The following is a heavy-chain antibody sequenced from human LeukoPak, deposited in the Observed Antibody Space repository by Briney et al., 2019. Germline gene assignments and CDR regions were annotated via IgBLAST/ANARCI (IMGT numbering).Heavy chain of an antibody. CDR3: AREFTGSTLDY. Sequence: GASVKVSCKASGYTFTSYYMHWVRQAPGQGLEWMGIINPSGGTTSSAQKFQGRVTMTRDMSTSTVYMELSSLRSEDTAVYYCAREFTGSTLDYWGQGTLVTVSS. J-gene: IGHJ4*02. V-gene: IGHV1-46*01. CDR2: INPSGGTT. CDR1: GYTFTSYY. D-gene: IGHD2-2*01.